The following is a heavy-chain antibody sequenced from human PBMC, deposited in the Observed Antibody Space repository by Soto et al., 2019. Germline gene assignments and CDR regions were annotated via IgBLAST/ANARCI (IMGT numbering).Heavy chain of an antibody. CDR2: ITGNAGSK. V-gene: IGHV3-23*01. CDR3: TKDQFSSGWYNDYYYGMDV. J-gene: IGHJ6*02. D-gene: IGHD6-19*01. Sequence: PXGSLRLSCAASGFSFSSYGMSWVRQAPGKGLDWVSAITGNAGSKYYADPVKGRFTISRDNSRNTLYLQINNLGAEDTAVYYCTKDQFSSGWYNDYYYGMDVWGQGTTVTVSS. CDR1: GFSFSSYG.